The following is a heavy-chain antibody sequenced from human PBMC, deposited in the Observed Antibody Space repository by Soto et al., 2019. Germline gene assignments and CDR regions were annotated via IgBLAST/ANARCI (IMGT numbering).Heavy chain of an antibody. Sequence: ASVKVSCKASGYTFTSYGISWVRQAPGQGLEWMGWISAYNGNTNYAQKLQGRVTLTTDTSTSTAYMELRSLRSDDAAVYYCAIDGRYYDFWSGYGMGVWGQGTTVTVSS. V-gene: IGHV1-18*01. D-gene: IGHD3-3*01. CDR3: AIDGRYYDFWSGYGMGV. CDR2: ISAYNGNT. CDR1: GYTFTSYG. J-gene: IGHJ6*02.